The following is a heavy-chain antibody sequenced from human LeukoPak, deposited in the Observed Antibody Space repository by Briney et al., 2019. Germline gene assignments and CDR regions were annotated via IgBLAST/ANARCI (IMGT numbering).Heavy chain of an antibody. CDR1: GGSISSYY. Sequence: KSSETLSLTCTVSGGSISSYYWSWIRQPPGKGLEWIGYVHYSGTTSYDPSLKSRVTISADMSRNQFSLRLSSVTAADTAVYYCARDSSGYGSAWYFDLWGRGTLVTVSS. CDR3: ARDSSGYGSAWYFDL. J-gene: IGHJ2*01. D-gene: IGHD6-19*01. CDR2: VHYSGTT. V-gene: IGHV4-59*01.